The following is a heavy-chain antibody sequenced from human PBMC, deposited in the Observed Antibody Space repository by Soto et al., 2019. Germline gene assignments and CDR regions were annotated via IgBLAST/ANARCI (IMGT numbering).Heavy chain of an antibody. J-gene: IGHJ4*02. V-gene: IGHV3-21*02. CDR2: ISSSGSHI. CDR3: TRDAAAYSSSWHDF. Sequence: DVQLVESGGGLVKPGGSLRLSCSASGFSIKTYSMNWVRQAPGKGLEWVSAISSSGSHIYYADAVKGRFTTSRDNANNAVFLQMNSLRAEDTAMYYCTRDAAAYSSSWHDFWGQGTLVAVSS. CDR1: GFSIKTYS. D-gene: IGHD6-19*01.